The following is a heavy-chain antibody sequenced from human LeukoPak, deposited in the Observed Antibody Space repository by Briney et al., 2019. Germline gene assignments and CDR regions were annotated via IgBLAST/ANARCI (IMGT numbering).Heavy chain of an antibody. CDR3: AKITTAVIVWVKDYYCYGMDV. CDR2: ISGYGGST. CDR1: GYTFNSYA. D-gene: IGHD3-3*01. V-gene: IGHV3-23*01. Sequence: GGSLRLSCAASGYTFNSYAMSWVRQAPGKGLEWVSAISGYGGSTYYADSVKGRFTISRDNSKNTLYLQMNSLRAEDTAVYYCAKITTAVIVWVKDYYCYGMDVWGQGTTVTVSS. J-gene: IGHJ6*02.